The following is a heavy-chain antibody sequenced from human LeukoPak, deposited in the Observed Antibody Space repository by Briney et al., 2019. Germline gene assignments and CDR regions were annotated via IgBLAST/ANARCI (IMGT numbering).Heavy chain of an antibody. J-gene: IGHJ4*02. CDR2: IYYSENT. V-gene: IGHV4-59*05. CDR3: ASERGAYYDVLTGPFDY. Sequence: SETLSLTCTVSGGSISSYYWSWIRQPPGRGLEWIGSIYYSENTYYNPSLKSRVTISIDRSKNQFSLKLSSVTAADTAVYYCASERGAYYDVLTGPFDYWGQGTLVTVSS. D-gene: IGHD3-9*01. CDR1: GGSISSYY.